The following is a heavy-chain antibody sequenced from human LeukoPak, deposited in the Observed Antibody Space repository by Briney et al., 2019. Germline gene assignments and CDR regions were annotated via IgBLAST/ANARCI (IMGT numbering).Heavy chain of an antibody. CDR2: IHHSGST. CDR3: ARHGGMVRGFYDAFDI. V-gene: IGHV4-59*08. Sequence: SETLSLTCTVSGGSITSCDWSWIRQPPGKGLEWIGYIHHSGSTNYNPSLKSRVTISRDTSKKQFSLKLSSVTAADTAVYYCARHGGMVRGFYDAFDIWGQGTMVTVSS. D-gene: IGHD3-10*01. J-gene: IGHJ3*02. CDR1: GGSITSCD.